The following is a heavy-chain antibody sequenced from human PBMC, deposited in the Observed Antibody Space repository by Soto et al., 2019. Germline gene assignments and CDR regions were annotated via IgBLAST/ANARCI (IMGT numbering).Heavy chain of an antibody. CDR1: GFTFSSYA. J-gene: IGHJ6*02. D-gene: IGHD2-2*01. CDR2: ISSSSSYI. Sequence: GGSLRLSCAASGFTFSSYAMSWVRQAPGKGLEWVSSISSSSSYIYYADSVKGRFTISRDNAKNSLYLQMNSLRAEDTAVYYCARSLQHAYHYYYYYGMDVWGQGTTVTVSS. CDR3: ARSLQHAYHYYYYYGMDV. V-gene: IGHV3-21*01.